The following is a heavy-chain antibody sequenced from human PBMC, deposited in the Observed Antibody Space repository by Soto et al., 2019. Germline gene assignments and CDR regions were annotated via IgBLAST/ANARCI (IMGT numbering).Heavy chain of an antibody. CDR1: GVDFRGSY. CDR3: AGFKEGKIVGLRWLDP. V-gene: IGHV3-11*01. J-gene: IGHJ5*02. D-gene: IGHD3-16*02. Sequence: PGGSLRLSCVGSGVDFRGSYMNWIRQAPGKGLEWISYISDTGRTMHYADSVKGRFVISRDNSRDSLYLQMNDLRADDTAIYYCAGFKEGKIVGLRWLDPWGQGTRVTVS. CDR2: ISDTGRTM.